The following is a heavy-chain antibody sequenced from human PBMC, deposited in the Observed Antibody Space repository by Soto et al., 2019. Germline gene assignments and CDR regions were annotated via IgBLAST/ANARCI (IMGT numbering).Heavy chain of an antibody. Sequence: WGWIRQPPGKGLEWIGSIYYSGTTYYNPSLKSRVTISVDTSKNQFSLKLSSVTAADTAVYYCARHRGYYDILTGYYTELNFDYWGQGTLVTVSS. CDR3: ARHRGYYDILTGYYTELNFDY. J-gene: IGHJ4*02. D-gene: IGHD3-9*01. V-gene: IGHV4-39*01. CDR2: IYYSGTT.